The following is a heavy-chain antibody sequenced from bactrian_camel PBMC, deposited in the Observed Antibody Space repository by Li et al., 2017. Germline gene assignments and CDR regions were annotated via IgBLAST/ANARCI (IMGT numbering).Heavy chain of an antibody. D-gene: IGHD2*01. CDR3: AARGPYCYTKLSVRDFTY. J-gene: IGHJ6*01. CDR1: RVDYSVYD. V-gene: IGHV3S53*01. Sequence: QVQLVESGGGSVQAGGSLKLSCATSRVDYSVYDMAWFRQAPGKEREGVAVIGPDGRTKYGDSVKGRFTISKDYAKNTLYLEMNSLNPEDTAMYYCAARGPYCYTKLSVRDFTYWGQGTQVTVS. CDR2: IGPDGRT.